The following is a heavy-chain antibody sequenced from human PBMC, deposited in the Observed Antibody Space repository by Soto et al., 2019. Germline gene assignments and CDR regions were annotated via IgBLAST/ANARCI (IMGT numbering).Heavy chain of an antibody. Sequence: GGSLRLSCAVSGFSFSNDWMTWVRQAPGQGLEWVATINHDGTETFYVDSVKGRFSISIDSAKNSLDLQMNSLRAEDTAVYYCERDHDYWGQGTLVTVSS. D-gene: IGHD3-3*01. J-gene: IGHJ4*02. CDR1: GFSFSNDW. CDR2: INHDGTET. CDR3: ERDHDY. V-gene: IGHV3-7*01.